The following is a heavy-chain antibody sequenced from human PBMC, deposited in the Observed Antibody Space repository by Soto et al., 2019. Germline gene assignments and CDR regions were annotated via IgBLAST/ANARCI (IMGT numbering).Heavy chain of an antibody. Sequence: PSETLSLTCTVSGGSISGYYWSWIRQPPGKGLEWIAYIKYSGFTNYNPSLKSRVTVSVDTSKNQFSLKLSSATAADTAVYYCARVLSHGYSDYWGQGTLVTVSS. V-gene: IGHV4-59*01. CDR3: ARVLSHGYSDY. J-gene: IGHJ4*02. CDR2: IKYSGFT. CDR1: GGSISGYY.